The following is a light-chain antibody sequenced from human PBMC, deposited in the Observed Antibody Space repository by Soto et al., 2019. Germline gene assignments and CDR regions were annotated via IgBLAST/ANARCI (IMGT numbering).Light chain of an antibody. CDR3: QQYNSYPLT. CDR2: KAS. Sequence: DIPMTQSPSALSASVGDSVTITCRASQSVSNWLAWFQQKPGKAPKLLIYKASTLQSGVPSRFSGSRSGTEFTLNISSLQPDDFATYHCQQYNSYPLTFGGGTKVETK. V-gene: IGKV1-5*03. J-gene: IGKJ4*01. CDR1: QSVSNW.